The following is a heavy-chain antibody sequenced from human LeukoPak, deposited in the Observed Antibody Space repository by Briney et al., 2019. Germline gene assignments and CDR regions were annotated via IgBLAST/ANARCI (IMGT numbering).Heavy chain of an antibody. D-gene: IGHD2-21*02. Sequence: GGSLRLSCAASGFTFSSYSMNWVRQAPGKGLEWVSSISSSSSYIYYADSVKGRFTISRDNAKNSLYLQMNSLRAEDTAVYYCARAPVTANSFDYWGQGTLVTVSS. CDR3: ARAPVTANSFDY. V-gene: IGHV3-21*01. CDR1: GFTFSSYS. CDR2: ISSSSSYI. J-gene: IGHJ4*02.